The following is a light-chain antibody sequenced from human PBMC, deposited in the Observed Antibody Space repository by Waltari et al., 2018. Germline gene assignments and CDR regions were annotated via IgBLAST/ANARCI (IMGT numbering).Light chain of an antibody. J-gene: IGKJ1*01. CDR3: QQNNVFPWT. V-gene: IGKV1-5*03. CDR2: KAS. CDR1: QSSSTW. Sequence: DIQMTQSPSTLSAFVGDRVTITCRASQSSSTWLAWYQQKPGKAPKRLIYKASRLESGVPSRFSGSGSGTEFTLTISSLQPDDFATYYCQQNNVFPWTFGQGTKVEIK.